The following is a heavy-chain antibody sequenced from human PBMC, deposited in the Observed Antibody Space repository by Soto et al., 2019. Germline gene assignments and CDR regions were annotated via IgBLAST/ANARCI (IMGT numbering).Heavy chain of an antibody. CDR3: ARVYYDILTSYLDAFDI. CDR1: GGSISSYY. D-gene: IGHD3-9*01. Sequence: PSETLSLTCTVSGGSISSYYWSWVRQPPGKGLEWIGYIYYSGSTNYNPSLKSRVTISVDTSKNQFSLKLSSVTAADTAVYYCARVYYDILTSYLDAFDIWGQGTMVTVSS. J-gene: IGHJ3*02. CDR2: IYYSGST. V-gene: IGHV4-59*01.